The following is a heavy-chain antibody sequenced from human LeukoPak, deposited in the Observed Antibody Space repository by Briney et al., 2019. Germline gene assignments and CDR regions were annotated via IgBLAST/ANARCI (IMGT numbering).Heavy chain of an antibody. J-gene: IGHJ2*01. CDR1: GGSISSSSYY. CDR2: ISYSGST. CDR3: ARPSRSGGYNYWYFDL. V-gene: IGHV4-39*01. D-gene: IGHD5-24*01. Sequence: SETLSLTCTVSGGSISSSSYYWGWIRQPPGKGLEWIGSISYSGSTYYNPSLKSRVTISVDTSNNQLSLKLRSVTAADTALYYCARPSRSGGYNYWYFDLWGRGTLVTVSS.